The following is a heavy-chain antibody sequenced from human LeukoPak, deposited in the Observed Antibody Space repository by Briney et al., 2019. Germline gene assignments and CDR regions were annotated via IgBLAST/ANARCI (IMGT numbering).Heavy chain of an antibody. V-gene: IGHV3-15*01. Sequence: GGSLRLSCAASVFIFSNAWMSWVRQAPGKGREWDGHIKSKTKGGPRDYAAPVKGRLTISRHESENTQNLQTNTLKPGDTAVYDCTTVRAGYLRGQGTGVRVSS. CDR3: TTVRAGYL. D-gene: IGHD5-24*01. J-gene: IGHJ1*01. CDR1: VFIFSNAW. CDR2: IKSKTKGGPR.